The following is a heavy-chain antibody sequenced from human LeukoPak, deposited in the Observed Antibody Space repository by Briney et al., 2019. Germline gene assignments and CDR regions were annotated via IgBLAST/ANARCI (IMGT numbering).Heavy chain of an antibody. D-gene: IGHD4-23*01. CDR2: IYYSGST. Sequence: SETLSLTCTVCGGSISSHYWNWIRQPPGKGLEWIGYIYYSGSTNYNPSLKSRVTISVDTSKNQFSLKLSSVTAADTAVYYCARETTVVTPGRSDVFDIWGQGTMVTVSS. V-gene: IGHV4-59*11. J-gene: IGHJ3*02. CDR3: ARETTVVTPGRSDVFDI. CDR1: GGSISSHY.